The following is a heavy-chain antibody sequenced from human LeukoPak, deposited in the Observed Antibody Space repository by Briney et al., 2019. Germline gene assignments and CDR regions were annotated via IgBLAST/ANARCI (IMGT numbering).Heavy chain of an antibody. Sequence: SETLSLTCTVPGGSISSYYWSWIRQPAGKGLEWIGRIYTSGSTNYNPSLKSRVTMSVDTSKNQFSLQLNSVTPEDTAVYYCAVDRNSGLYYYYYGMDVWGQGTTVTVSS. J-gene: IGHJ6*02. CDR3: AVDRNSGLYYYYYGMDV. CDR2: IYTSGST. CDR1: GGSISSYY. D-gene: IGHD1-7*01. V-gene: IGHV4-4*07.